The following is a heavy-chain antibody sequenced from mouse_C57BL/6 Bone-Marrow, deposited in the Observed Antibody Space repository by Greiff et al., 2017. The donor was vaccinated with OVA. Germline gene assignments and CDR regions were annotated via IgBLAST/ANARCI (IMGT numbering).Heavy chain of an antibody. V-gene: IGHV1-15*01. D-gene: IGHD4-1*01. CDR3: TRSVGRGFAY. CDR1: GYTFTDYE. J-gene: IGHJ3*01. CDR2: IDPETGGT. Sequence: VKLQQSGAELVRPGASVTLSCKASGYTFTDYEMHWVKQTPVHGLAWIGAIDPETGGTAYNQKFKGKAILTADKSSSIAYMELRSLTSEDSAVDYCTRSVGRGFAYWGQGTRVTVSA.